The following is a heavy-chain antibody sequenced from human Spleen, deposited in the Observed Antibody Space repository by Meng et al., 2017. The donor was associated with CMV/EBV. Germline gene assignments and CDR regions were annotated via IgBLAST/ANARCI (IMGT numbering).Heavy chain of an antibody. D-gene: IGHD6-13*01. V-gene: IGHV3-21*06. Sequence: GESLKISCAASGLTFSSYSMNWVRQAPGKGLEWVSSISGSSNYIFYADSVKGRFTISRDNAKNSLHLQMNSLRAEDAAVYYCARVPGYSARQYYYYYGMDVWGQGTTVTVSS. CDR2: ISGSSNYI. J-gene: IGHJ6*02. CDR1: GLTFSSYS. CDR3: ARVPGYSARQYYYYYGMDV.